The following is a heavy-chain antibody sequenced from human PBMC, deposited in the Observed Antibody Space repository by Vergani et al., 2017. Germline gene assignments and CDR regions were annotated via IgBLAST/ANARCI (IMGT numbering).Heavy chain of an antibody. J-gene: IGHJ4*02. V-gene: IGHV1-3*01. CDR1: GYTFTSYA. D-gene: IGHD6-19*01. CDR2: INAGNGNT. Sequence: QVQLVQSGAEVKKPGASVKVSCKASGYTFTSYAMHWVRQAPGQRLGWMGWINAGNGNTKYSQKFQGRVTITRDTSASTAYMELSSLRSEDTAVYYCARDGAYSSGWPHYFDYWGQGTLVTVSS. CDR3: ARDGAYSSGWPHYFDY.